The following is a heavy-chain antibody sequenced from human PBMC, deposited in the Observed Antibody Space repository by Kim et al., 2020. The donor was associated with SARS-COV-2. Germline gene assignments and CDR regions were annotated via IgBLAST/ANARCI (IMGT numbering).Heavy chain of an antibody. CDR1: GASVGSSAYY. V-gene: IGHV4-39*07. CDR3: ARGRDILGSRDFDS. Sequence: SETLSLTCTVSGASVGSSAYYWGWFRQPTGKGLEWIGSIYYSGITYYNASLNRRVTISLDTSKNQLSLRMSSVTAADTAVYYCARGRDILGSRDFDSWG. CDR2: IYYSGIT. D-gene: IGHD3-22*01. J-gene: IGHJ4*01.